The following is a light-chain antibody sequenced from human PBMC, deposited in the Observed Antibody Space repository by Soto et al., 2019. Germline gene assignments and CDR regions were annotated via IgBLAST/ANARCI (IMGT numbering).Light chain of an antibody. CDR2: GAS. CDR1: QSVSSS. Sequence: EVMMTQSPATLSVSPGERATLSCRASQSVSSSLAWYQQKPGQAPRLLIYGASTTATGIQARFSGSGSGTEFTLTISSLKSEDFAVYFCQQYKIWPTFGQGTKVDI. V-gene: IGKV3-15*01. J-gene: IGKJ1*01. CDR3: QQYKIWPT.